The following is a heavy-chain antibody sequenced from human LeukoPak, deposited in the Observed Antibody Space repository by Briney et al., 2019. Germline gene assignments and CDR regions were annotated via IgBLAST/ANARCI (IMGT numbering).Heavy chain of an antibody. Sequence: GGSLRLSCAASGFTFSGYAMSWVRQAPGKGLEWVSAISGSGGSTYYADSVKGRFTISRDNSKNTLYLHMNSLRAEDTAVYYCAKADDVLIAVAGLFDYWGQGTLVTVSS. CDR1: GFTFSGYA. V-gene: IGHV3-23*01. CDR2: ISGSGGST. J-gene: IGHJ4*02. CDR3: AKADDVLIAVAGLFDY. D-gene: IGHD6-19*01.